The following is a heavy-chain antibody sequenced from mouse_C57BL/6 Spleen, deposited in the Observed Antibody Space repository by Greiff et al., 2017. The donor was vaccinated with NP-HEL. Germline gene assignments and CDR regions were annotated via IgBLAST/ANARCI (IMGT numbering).Heavy chain of an antibody. CDR2: INPNNGGT. CDR1: GYTFTDYY. J-gene: IGHJ2*01. CDR3: ARGENYFDY. Sequence: EVQLLQSGPELVKPGASVKISCKASGYTFTDYYMNWVKQSHGKSLEWIGDINPNNGGTSYNQKFKGKATLTVDKSSSTAYMELRSLTSEDSAVYYCARGENYFDYWGQGTTLTVSS. V-gene: IGHV1-26*01.